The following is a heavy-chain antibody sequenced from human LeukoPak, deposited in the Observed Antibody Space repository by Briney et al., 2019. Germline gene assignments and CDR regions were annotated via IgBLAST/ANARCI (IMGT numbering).Heavy chain of an antibody. V-gene: IGHV4-39*07. J-gene: IGHJ4*02. Sequence: SETLSLTCTVSGGSISSSSYYWGWIRQPPGKGLEWIGSIYYSGSTYYNPSLKSRVTISVDTSKNQFSLKLSSVTAADTAVYYCARRGKRSYDYRGQGTLVTVSS. D-gene: IGHD4-17*01. CDR3: ARRGKRSYDY. CDR2: IYYSGST. CDR1: GGSISSSSYY.